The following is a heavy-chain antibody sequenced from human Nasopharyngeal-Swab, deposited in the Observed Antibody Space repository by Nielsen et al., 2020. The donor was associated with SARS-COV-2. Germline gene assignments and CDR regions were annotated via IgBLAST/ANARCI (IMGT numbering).Heavy chain of an antibody. J-gene: IGHJ4*02. CDR3: ARTRIAGQEYYFDY. D-gene: IGHD6-13*01. Sequence: ASVKVSCKASGYTFTSYGISWVRQAPGQGLEWMGWISAYNGNTNYAQKLQDRVTMTTDTSTSTAYMELRSLRSDDTAVYYCARTRIAGQEYYFDYWGQGTLVTVSS. CDR1: GYTFTSYG. V-gene: IGHV1-18*01. CDR2: ISAYNGNT.